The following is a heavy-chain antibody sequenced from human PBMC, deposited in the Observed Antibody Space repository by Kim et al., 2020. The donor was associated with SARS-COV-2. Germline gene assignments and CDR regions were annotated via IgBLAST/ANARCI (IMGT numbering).Heavy chain of an antibody. Sequence: SETLSLTCTVSGVSISSSGYYWAWIRQPPGKGLEWIGSIYYSGSTYYNPSLKSRVTISVDTSKNQFSLKLSSVTAADTAVYYCARGRGYSYAYVNDWGQGTLVTVSS. CDR3: ARGRGYSYAYVND. D-gene: IGHD5-18*01. CDR2: IYYSGST. J-gene: IGHJ4*02. V-gene: IGHV4-39*07. CDR1: GVSISSSGYY.